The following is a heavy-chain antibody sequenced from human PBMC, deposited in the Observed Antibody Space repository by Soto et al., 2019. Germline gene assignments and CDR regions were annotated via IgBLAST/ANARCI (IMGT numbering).Heavy chain of an antibody. Sequence: ASVKVSCKASGYTFTSYAMHLVRQAPGQRLEWMGWINAGNGNTKYSQKFQGRVTITRDTSASTAYMELSSLRSEDTAVYYCARSLGYCSSTSCYIQAGYGMDVWGQGTTVTVSS. CDR2: INAGNGNT. CDR3: ARSLGYCSSTSCYIQAGYGMDV. D-gene: IGHD2-2*01. J-gene: IGHJ6*02. V-gene: IGHV1-3*01. CDR1: GYTFTSYA.